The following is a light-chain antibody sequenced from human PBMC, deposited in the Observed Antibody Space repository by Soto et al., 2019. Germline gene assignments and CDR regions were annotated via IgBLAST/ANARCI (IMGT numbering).Light chain of an antibody. V-gene: IGLV1-36*01. Sequence: QTVVTQSPSVSEAPRQRVTISCSGSSSNIGNNAVNWYQQLPGKAPKLLIYYDDLLPSGVSDRFSASKSGISASLAISGLQSEDEADYYCAAWDDSLNGYVFGTGTQLTVL. J-gene: IGLJ1*01. CDR1: SSNIGNNA. CDR3: AAWDDSLNGYV. CDR2: YDD.